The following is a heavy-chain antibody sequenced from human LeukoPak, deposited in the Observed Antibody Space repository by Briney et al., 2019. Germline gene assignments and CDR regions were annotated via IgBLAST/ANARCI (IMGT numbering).Heavy chain of an antibody. Sequence: SQTLSLTCAISGDSVSSKTAAWNWIRQSPSRGLEWLGRTYYRSKWYNDYAVSVKSRITINPDTSKNQFSLQLNSVIAADTAVYYCARGDVDPYVFDIWGQGTMVTVSS. J-gene: IGHJ3*02. CDR1: GDSVSSKTAA. CDR3: ARGDVDPYVFDI. D-gene: IGHD3-10*02. V-gene: IGHV6-1*01. CDR2: TYYRSKWYN.